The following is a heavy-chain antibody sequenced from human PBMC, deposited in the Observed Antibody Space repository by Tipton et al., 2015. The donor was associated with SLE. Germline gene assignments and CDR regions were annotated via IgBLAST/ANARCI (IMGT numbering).Heavy chain of an antibody. V-gene: IGHV4-4*08. D-gene: IGHD6-19*01. J-gene: IGHJ4*02. CDR1: GVSISSSY. CDR2: IYIGGSP. Sequence: TLSLTCTVSGVSISSSYCGWIRQSPAKGLEWIGYIYIGGSPSYNPSLRSRVTMSVDTSKNQFSLTLSSVTAADTAVYYCARDGYSSGWDGDFDYWGQGTLVTVSS. CDR3: ARDGYSSGWDGDFDY.